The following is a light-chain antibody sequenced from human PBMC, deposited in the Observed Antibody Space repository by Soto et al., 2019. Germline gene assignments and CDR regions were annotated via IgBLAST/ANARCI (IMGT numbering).Light chain of an antibody. CDR3: QQYNNWPPT. Sequence: EIVMTQSPATLSVSPGERATLSCRASQSVSGNLAWYQQKPGQAPRLLIYGASTRATGIPARFSGSGSGTESNLTISGLQSEDFAVYYCQQYNNWPPTFGQGTKVEIK. CDR1: QSVSGN. J-gene: IGKJ1*01. CDR2: GAS. V-gene: IGKV3D-15*01.